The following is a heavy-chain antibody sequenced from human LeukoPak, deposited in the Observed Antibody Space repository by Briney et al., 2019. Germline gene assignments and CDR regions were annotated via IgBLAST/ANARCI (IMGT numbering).Heavy chain of an antibody. Sequence: SETLSLTCTVSGGSISSYYWSWIRQPPGKGLEWVGYIYYSGSTYYNPSLKSRVTISVDTSKNQFSLKLSSVTAADTAVYYCASGSYYFDYWGQGTPVTVSS. D-gene: IGHD1-26*01. J-gene: IGHJ4*02. CDR3: ASGSYYFDY. CDR1: GGSISSYY. V-gene: IGHV4-59*01. CDR2: IYYSGST.